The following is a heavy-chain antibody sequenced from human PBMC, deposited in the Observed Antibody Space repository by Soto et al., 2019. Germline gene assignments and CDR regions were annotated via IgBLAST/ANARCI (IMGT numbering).Heavy chain of an antibody. CDR2: IKQDGSEK. CDR3: ASFYDSSGYYYFDY. J-gene: IGHJ4*02. CDR1: GFTFSSYW. D-gene: IGHD3-22*01. V-gene: IGHV3-7*01. Sequence: GGSLRLSCAASGFTFSSYWMSWVRQAPGKGLEWVANIKQDGSEKYYVDSVKGRFTISRDNAKNSLYLQMNSLRADDPAVYYCASFYDSSGYYYFDYWGQGTLVTVSS.